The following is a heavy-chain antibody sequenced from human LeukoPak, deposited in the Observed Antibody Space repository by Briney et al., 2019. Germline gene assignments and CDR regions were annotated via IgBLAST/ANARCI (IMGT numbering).Heavy chain of an antibody. D-gene: IGHD3/OR15-3a*01. Sequence: KPGGSLRLSCAASGFTFSSYSMNWVRQAPGKGLEWVSSISSSSSYIYYADSVKGRFTISRDNAKNTLYLQMNSLRAEDTAVYYCARGAWTAYYFDYWGQGTLVTVSS. CDR3: ARGAWTAYYFDY. V-gene: IGHV3-21*01. CDR1: GFTFSSYS. CDR2: ISSSSSYI. J-gene: IGHJ4*02.